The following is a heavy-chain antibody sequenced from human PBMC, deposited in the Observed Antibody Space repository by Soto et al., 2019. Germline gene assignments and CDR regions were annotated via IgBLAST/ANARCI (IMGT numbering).Heavy chain of an antibody. J-gene: IGHJ5*02. D-gene: IGHD3-3*01. CDR2: INHSRNT. Sequence: SETLSLTCAVYCSSFTGYYWSWIRQPPGKGLEWIGEINHSRNTKYNPSLRSRLTISVDTSKDQFSLKLTSVTAADTAVYYCARGIYDFWSSYDTWFDPWGQGTLVTVSS. CDR1: CSSFTGYY. CDR3: ARGIYDFWSSYDTWFDP. V-gene: IGHV4-34*01.